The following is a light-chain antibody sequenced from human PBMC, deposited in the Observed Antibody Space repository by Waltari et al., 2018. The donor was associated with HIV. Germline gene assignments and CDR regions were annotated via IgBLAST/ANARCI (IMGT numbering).Light chain of an antibody. CDR2: KNN. J-gene: IGLJ3*02. V-gene: IGLV1-47*01. Sequence: QSVLTQPPSASGTPGQSIIISCSGGRSNLAFTYVNWLQHLPGTAPTLLIQKNNQRTSGVPDRFSASKSGTSASLAIRGLRSEDEADYYCGAWDDSLSAWVFGGGTKLSVL. CDR1: RSNLAFTY. CDR3: GAWDDSLSAWV.